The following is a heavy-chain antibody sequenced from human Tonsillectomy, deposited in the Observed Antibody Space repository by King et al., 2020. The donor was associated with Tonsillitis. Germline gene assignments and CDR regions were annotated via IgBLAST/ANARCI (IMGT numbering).Heavy chain of an antibody. D-gene: IGHD3-16*01. J-gene: IGHJ6*02. V-gene: IGHV3-15*01. CDR1: GFTFSNAW. CDR3: VTLDYLGYYGMDV. CDR2: IKSETDGGTS. Sequence: VQLVESGGGLVKPGGSLRLSCAASGFTFSNAWMSWVRQAPGKGLEWVGRIKSETDGGTSDYAAPVRGRFTISRDDSKNTLYLQINSLKIEDTAVYYCVTLDYLGYYGMDVWGQGTTVTVSS.